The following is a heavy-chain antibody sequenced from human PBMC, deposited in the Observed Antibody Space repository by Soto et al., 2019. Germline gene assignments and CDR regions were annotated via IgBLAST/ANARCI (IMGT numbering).Heavy chain of an antibody. CDR1: GFPFTTYG. D-gene: IGHD3-10*01. J-gene: IGHJ4*02. CDR3: VGGQYYFDS. CDR2: ISYDGSNK. V-gene: IGHV3-30*03. Sequence: QVQLVESGGGVVQPGRSLRLSCAASGFPFTTYGMHWVREGPGKGLEWVAVISYDGSNKYYADSVKGRFTISRDNSKNTLRLQMNSLRPEDTALYYCVGGQYYFDSRGQGSLVTVSS.